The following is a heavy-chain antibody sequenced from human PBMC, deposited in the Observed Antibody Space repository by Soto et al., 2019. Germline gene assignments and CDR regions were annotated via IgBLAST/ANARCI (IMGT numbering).Heavy chain of an antibody. CDR3: ARWEVHCSGGSCYSDLDY. CDR2: IYYSGST. V-gene: IGHV4-59*08. D-gene: IGHD2-15*01. J-gene: IGHJ4*02. CDR1: GGSISSYY. Sequence: SETLSLTCTVCGGSISSYYWSWIRQPPGKGLEWIGYIYYSGSTNYNPSLKSRVTISVDTSKNQFSLKLSSVTAADTAVYYCARWEVHCSGGSCYSDLDYWGQGTLVTVSS.